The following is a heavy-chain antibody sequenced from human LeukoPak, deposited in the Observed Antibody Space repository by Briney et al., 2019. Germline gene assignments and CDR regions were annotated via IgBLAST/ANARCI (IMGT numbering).Heavy chain of an antibody. J-gene: IGHJ4*02. CDR3: ARNLQGGYNYGYLDS. Sequence: PSETLSLTCTVSGGSISSHYWSWIRQPAGKELEWIGRIYSSGSTDYKPSLKSRVTMSVDASKNQFSLKLTSVTAADTAVYFCARNLQGGYNYGYLDSWGQGTLVTVSS. CDR2: IYSSGST. CDR1: GGSISSHY. D-gene: IGHD5-18*01. V-gene: IGHV4-4*07.